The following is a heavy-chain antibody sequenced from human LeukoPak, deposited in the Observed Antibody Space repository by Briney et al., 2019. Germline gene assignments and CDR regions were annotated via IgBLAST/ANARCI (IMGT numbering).Heavy chain of an antibody. J-gene: IGHJ4*02. CDR3: AKGSGYYGSNAEYYFDY. Sequence: GGSLRLSCAASGFTFANYVITWVRQAPGKGLEWDSDIVGSGGNTFYANSVKGRFTISRDNSKNTLYLQMSSLRAEDSALYYCAKGSGYYGSNAEYYFDYWGQGTLVTVSS. D-gene: IGHD4-23*01. CDR1: GFTFANYV. CDR2: IVGSGGNT. V-gene: IGHV3-23*01.